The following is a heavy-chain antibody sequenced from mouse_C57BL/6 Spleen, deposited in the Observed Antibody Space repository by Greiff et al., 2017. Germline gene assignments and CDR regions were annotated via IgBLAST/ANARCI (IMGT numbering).Heavy chain of an antibody. V-gene: IGHV1-50*01. Sequence: QVQLQQPGAELVKPGASVKLSCKASGYTFTSYWMQWVKQRPGQGLEWIGEIDPSDSYTNYNQKFKGKATLTVDTSSSTAYMQLSSLTSADSAVYYCARGDSSGYCDYWGQGTTRTVSS. CDR1: GYTFTSYW. D-gene: IGHD3-2*02. CDR2: IDPSDSYT. J-gene: IGHJ2*01. CDR3: ARGDSSGYCDY.